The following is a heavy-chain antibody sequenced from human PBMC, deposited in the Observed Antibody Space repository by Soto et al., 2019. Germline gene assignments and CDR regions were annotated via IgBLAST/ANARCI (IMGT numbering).Heavy chain of an antibody. CDR1: GFTFSSYS. CDR3: ARDHYYDSSGYYYGFDY. D-gene: IGHD3-22*01. CDR2: ISSSSSYI. V-gene: IGHV3-21*01. J-gene: IGHJ4*02. Sequence: EVQLVESGGGLVQPGGTLRLSCAASGFTFSSYSMNWVRQAPGKGLEWVSSISSSSSYIYYADSVKGRFTISRDNAKNSLYLQMNSLRAEDTAVYYCARDHYYDSSGYYYGFDYWGQGTLVTVSS.